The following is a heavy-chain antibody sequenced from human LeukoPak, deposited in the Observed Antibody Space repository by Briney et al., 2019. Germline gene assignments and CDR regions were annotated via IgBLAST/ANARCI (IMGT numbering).Heavy chain of an antibody. D-gene: IGHD2/OR15-2a*01. J-gene: IGHJ4*02. CDR2: INQDGNKK. CDR1: GLTLSRYW. Sequence: GGSLRLSCAASGLTLSRYWMTWVRQAPGKGLEWVANINQDGNKKYYVDSVKGRFTISRGNAKNSLYLQMNSLRVEDTAVYYCARVLSNWGQGTLVTVSS. V-gene: IGHV3-7*04. CDR3: ARVLSN.